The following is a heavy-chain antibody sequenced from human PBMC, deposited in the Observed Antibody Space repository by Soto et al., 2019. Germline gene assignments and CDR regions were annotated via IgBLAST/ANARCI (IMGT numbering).Heavy chain of an antibody. CDR1: GYSFAGYW. CDR2: IDPSDSQT. Sequence: PXGSLKISCNGCGYSFAGYWITWVRQKPGKGLEWMGRIDPSDSQTYYSPSFRGHVTISVTKSITTVFLQWSSLRASDTAMYYCARQIYDSDTGPNFQYYFDSWGQGTPVTVSS. D-gene: IGHD3-22*01. CDR3: ARQIYDSDTGPNFQYYFDS. V-gene: IGHV5-10-1*01. J-gene: IGHJ4*02.